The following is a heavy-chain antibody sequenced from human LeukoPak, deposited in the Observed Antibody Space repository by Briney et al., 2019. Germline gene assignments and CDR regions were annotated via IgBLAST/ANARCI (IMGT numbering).Heavy chain of an antibody. V-gene: IGHV4-34*01. J-gene: IGHJ6*04. CDR1: GGSFSGYY. Sequence: SETLSLTCAVYGGSFSGYYWSWIRQPPGKGLEWIGEINHSGSTNYNPSLKSRVTISVDTSKNQFSLKLSSVTAADTAVYYCAREGPYCSSTSCYLEGMEVWGKGTTVTVSS. CDR3: AREGPYCSSTSCYLEGMEV. D-gene: IGHD2-2*01. CDR2: INHSGST.